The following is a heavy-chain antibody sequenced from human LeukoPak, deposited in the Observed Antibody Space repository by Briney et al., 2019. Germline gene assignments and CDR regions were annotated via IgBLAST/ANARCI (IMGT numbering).Heavy chain of an antibody. CDR2: IYYSGST. Sequence: SETLSLTCTVSGGSISSSSYYWGWIRQPPGKGLEWIGSIYYSGSTYYNPSLKSRVTISVDTSKNQFSLKLSSVTAADTAVYYCAREGGSAVTTVFDYWGQGTLVTVSS. CDR3: AREGGSAVTTVFDY. CDR1: GGSISSSSYY. V-gene: IGHV4-39*07. D-gene: IGHD4-11*01. J-gene: IGHJ4*02.